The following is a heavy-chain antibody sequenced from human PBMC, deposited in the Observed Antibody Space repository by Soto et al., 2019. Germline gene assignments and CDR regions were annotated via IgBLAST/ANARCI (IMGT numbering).Heavy chain of an antibody. CDR1: GGSISSYY. CDR2: IYYSGST. V-gene: IGHV4-59*01. D-gene: IGHD3-9*01. Sequence: QVQLQESGPGLVKPSETLSLTCTVSGGSISSYYWSWIRQPPGKGLEWIGYIYYSGSTNYNPSLKSRVTISVDPSKNQFSLKLSSVTAADTAVYYCARSTYVLRYFGHFDYWGQGTLVTVSS. J-gene: IGHJ4*02. CDR3: ARSTYVLRYFGHFDY.